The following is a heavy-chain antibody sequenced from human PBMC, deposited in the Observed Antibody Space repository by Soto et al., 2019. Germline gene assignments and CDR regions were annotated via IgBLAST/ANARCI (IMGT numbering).Heavy chain of an antibody. CDR1: GFIFSSYA. CDR2: ISGSSTST. Sequence: EVQLLEPGGGLVQPGGSLRLSCAASGFIFSSYAMSWVRQTPGKGLEWVSAISGSSTSTHYADSVKGRFTISRDNSNNTLYFQMNGLRAEDTAVYYCAKGNYRGFIAARFNPWGQGTLVTVSS. V-gene: IGHV3-23*01. CDR3: AKGNYRGFIAARFNP. D-gene: IGHD6-13*01. J-gene: IGHJ5*02.